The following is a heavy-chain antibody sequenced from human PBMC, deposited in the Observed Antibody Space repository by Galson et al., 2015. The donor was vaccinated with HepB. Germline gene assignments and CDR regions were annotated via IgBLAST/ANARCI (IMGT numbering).Heavy chain of an antibody. CDR1: GFTFSSHA. J-gene: IGHJ3*02. CDR2: ISGSGASP. V-gene: IGHV3-23*01. CDR3: AGYCSRTSCYRGRFAFDI. Sequence: SLRLSCAASGFTFSSHAMSWVRQAPGKGLEWVSAISGSGASPSYADSVKGRFTISKDNSKNTLYLQVNSLRAEDTAVYYCAGYCSRTSCYRGRFAFDIWGQGTMVTVSS. D-gene: IGHD2-2*02.